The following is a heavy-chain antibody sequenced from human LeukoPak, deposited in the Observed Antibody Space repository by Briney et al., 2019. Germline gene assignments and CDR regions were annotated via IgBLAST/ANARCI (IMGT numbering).Heavy chain of an antibody. CDR2: INHSGST. V-gene: IGHV4-34*01. Sequence: KPSETLSLTCAVYGGSFSGYYWSWIRQPLGKGLEWIGEINHSGSTNYNPSLKSRVTISVDTSKNQFSLKLSSVTAADTAVYYCAREYSSGWYARWFDPWGQGTLVTVSS. CDR3: AREYSSGWYARWFDP. D-gene: IGHD6-19*01. CDR1: GGSFSGYY. J-gene: IGHJ5*02.